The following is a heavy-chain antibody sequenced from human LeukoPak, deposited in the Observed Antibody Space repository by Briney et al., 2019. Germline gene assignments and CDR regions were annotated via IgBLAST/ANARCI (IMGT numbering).Heavy chain of an antibody. J-gene: IGHJ3*02. Sequence: PGGSLRLSCAASGFTFSSYGMHWVRQAPGKGLEWVAFIRYDGSNKYYADSVKGRFTISRDNSKNTLYLQMNSLRAEDSAVYYCAKQYSRYNWNPDAFDIWGQGTMVTVSS. D-gene: IGHD1-20*01. V-gene: IGHV3-30*02. CDR3: AKQYSRYNWNPDAFDI. CDR2: IRYDGSNK. CDR1: GFTFSSYG.